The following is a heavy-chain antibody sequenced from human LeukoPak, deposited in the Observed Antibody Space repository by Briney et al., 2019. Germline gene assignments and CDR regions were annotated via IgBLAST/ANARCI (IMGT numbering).Heavy chain of an antibody. Sequence: PGGSLRLSCAASGFTFSSYSMNWVRQAPGKGLEWVSHISSDSGTIYYADSVKGRFTISRDNAKNSLYLQMKSLRDEDTAVYYCARYGAGTAYIANYFDYWGQGTLVTVSS. D-gene: IGHD3-10*01. CDR2: ISSDSGTI. CDR3: ARYGAGTAYIANYFDY. CDR1: GFTFSSYS. V-gene: IGHV3-48*02. J-gene: IGHJ4*02.